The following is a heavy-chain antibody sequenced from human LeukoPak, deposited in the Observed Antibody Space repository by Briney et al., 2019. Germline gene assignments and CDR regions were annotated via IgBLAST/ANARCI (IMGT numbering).Heavy chain of an antibody. CDR2: IGTAGEI. CDR3: ARRAGEYSHPYDY. J-gene: IGHJ4*02. Sequence: GGSLRLSCAASGFTFRSYDMHWVRQATGKGLEWVSGIGTAGEIYYPGSVKGRFTISRENAKNSLYLQMNSLRAEDTAVYYCARRAGEYSHPYDYWGQGTLVTVSS. V-gene: IGHV3-13*01. CDR1: GFTFRSYD. D-gene: IGHD2/OR15-2a*01.